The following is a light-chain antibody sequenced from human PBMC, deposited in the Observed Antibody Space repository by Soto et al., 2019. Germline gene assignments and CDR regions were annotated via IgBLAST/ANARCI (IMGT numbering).Light chain of an antibody. CDR1: STDVGSHKL. Sequence: QSVLTQRASVSGSPGQSITISCTGTSTDVGSHKLVSWYQQYPGSAPKLIIFEAYKRPSGVSNRFSGSKSGSTASLTISGLQAEDEADYYCCSNAVGSTYVFGTGTKVTVL. CDR2: EAY. CDR3: CSNAVGSTYV. J-gene: IGLJ1*01. V-gene: IGLV2-23*01.